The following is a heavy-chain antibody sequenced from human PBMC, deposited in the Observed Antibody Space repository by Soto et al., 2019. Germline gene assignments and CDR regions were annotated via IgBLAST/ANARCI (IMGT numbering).Heavy chain of an antibody. Sequence: QVQLVQSGAEVKKPGATVKLSCKASGYTFTSSHMHWVRQVPGQGLEWMGVIDCRGGTTSYTQKFQGRVTMITDASTSTVYMYLDSLRSEDTAVYYCTRDGDGDGWEVHLDYWGQGTLVTVSS. V-gene: IGHV1-46*03. CDR1: GYTFTSSH. J-gene: IGHJ4*02. CDR3: TRDGDGDGWEVHLDY. D-gene: IGHD1-26*01. CDR2: IDCRGGTT.